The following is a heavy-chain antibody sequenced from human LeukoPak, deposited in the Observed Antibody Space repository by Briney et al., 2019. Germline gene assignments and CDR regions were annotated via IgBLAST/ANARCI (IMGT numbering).Heavy chain of an antibody. V-gene: IGHV1-2*02. CDR2: INPNSGGT. D-gene: IGHD3-22*01. CDR1: GYTFTGYY. CDR3: ATTPYYYDSSGSGYY. J-gene: IGHJ4*02. Sequence: ASVKVSCKASGYTFTGYYMHWVRQAPGQGLEWMGWINPNSGGTNYAQKFQGRVTMTRDTSISTAYMELSSLRSEDTAVYYCATTPYYYDSSGSGYYWGQGTLVTVSS.